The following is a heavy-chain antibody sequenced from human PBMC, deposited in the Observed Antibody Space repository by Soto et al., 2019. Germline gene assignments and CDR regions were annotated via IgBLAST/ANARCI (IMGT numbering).Heavy chain of an antibody. Sequence: GGSLRLSCAAPGFTFSTYWMNWVRQAPGKGLEWVANIKQDGSEKYYVDSVKGRFAISRDNAKDSLFLQMNNLRAEDTAVYYCVRDWSTFWGMDVWGQGTTVTVSS. CDR1: GFTFSTYW. V-gene: IGHV3-7*01. CDR2: IKQDGSEK. CDR3: VRDWSTFWGMDV. J-gene: IGHJ6*02.